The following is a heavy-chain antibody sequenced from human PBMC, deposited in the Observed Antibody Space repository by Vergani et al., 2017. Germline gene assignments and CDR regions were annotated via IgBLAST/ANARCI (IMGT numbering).Heavy chain of an antibody. V-gene: IGHV1-46*01. CDR1: GYTFTSYY. CDR2: INTSGGST. Sequence: QVQLVQSGAEVKKPGASVKVSCKASGYTFTSYYMHWVRQAPGQGLEWMGIINTSGGSTSYAQKFQGRVTMTRDTSTSTVYMELSSLRSEDTAVYYCATSSGYSTASGPFDYWGQGTLVTVST. CDR3: ATSSGYSTASGPFDY. D-gene: IGHD1-26*01. J-gene: IGHJ4*02.